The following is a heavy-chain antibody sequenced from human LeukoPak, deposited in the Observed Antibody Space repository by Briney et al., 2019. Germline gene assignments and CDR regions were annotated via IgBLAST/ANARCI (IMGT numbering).Heavy chain of an antibody. CDR2: MNPNSGNT. Sequence: ASVKVSCKASGYTFASYDINWVRQATGQGLEWMGWMNPNSGNTGYAGKFQGRITLTADTSTSTAYLELRSLRSEDTAVYYCARGRATVTTHSVDPWGQGTLVTVSS. V-gene: IGHV1-8*02. CDR3: ARGRATVTTHSVDP. D-gene: IGHD4-11*01. J-gene: IGHJ5*02. CDR1: GYTFASYD.